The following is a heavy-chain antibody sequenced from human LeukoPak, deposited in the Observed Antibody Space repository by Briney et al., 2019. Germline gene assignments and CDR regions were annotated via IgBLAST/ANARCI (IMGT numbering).Heavy chain of an antibody. Sequence: PGGSLRLSCGASGFTFRNYGMLWVRQAPGKGLDWVAFIRYDGNNKLYADSVKGRFNISRDNSKNTLYLHINSLRAEDTAVYYCVKDNPLDYWGQGTLVIVSS. CDR3: VKDNPLDY. CDR1: GFTFRNYG. CDR2: IRYDGNNK. D-gene: IGHD1-14*01. V-gene: IGHV3-30*02. J-gene: IGHJ4*02.